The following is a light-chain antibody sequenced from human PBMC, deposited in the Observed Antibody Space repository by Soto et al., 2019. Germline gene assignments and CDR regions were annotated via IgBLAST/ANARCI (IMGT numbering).Light chain of an antibody. CDR1: QIVNSY. CDR2: DAS. V-gene: IGKV3-11*01. Sequence: EGVFIQSPATLSLYPGERATLSCRASQIVNSYLAWYQQKPGQAPRLLIYDASNRATGIPARFSGSGSGTDFTLTIISLQPEDFATYYCQQSYTTPIPFGQRSRLEI. CDR3: QQSYTTPIP. J-gene: IGKJ5*01.